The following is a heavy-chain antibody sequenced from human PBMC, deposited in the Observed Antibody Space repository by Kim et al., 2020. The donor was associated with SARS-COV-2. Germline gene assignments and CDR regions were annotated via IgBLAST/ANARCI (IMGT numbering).Heavy chain of an antibody. CDR2: IDAGSGDT. V-gene: IGHV1-3*01. D-gene: IGHD2-15*01. J-gene: IGHJ4*02. CDR1: GYTFTNYA. CDR3: ARNEDL. Sequence: ASVKVPCKASGYTFTNYAFHWVRQAPGQSLEWVGWIDAGSGDTKYSQNLQGRVTLTRDTSASIAYMELSSLRSEDTAVYYCARNEDLWGQGTLVTVSS.